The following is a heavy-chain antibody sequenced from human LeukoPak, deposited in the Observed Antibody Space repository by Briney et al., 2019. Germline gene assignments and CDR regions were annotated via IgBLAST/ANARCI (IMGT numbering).Heavy chain of an antibody. CDR1: GFTFSSYA. CDR2: ISGSGGST. J-gene: IGHJ6*03. CDR3: AKRYCSSTSCYSYYYYYYMDV. V-gene: IGHV3-23*01. Sequence: GGSLRLSCAASGFTFSSYAMSWVRQAPGKGLEWVSAISGSGGSTYYADSVKGRFTISRDNSKNTLYLQMNSLRAEDTAVYYCAKRYCSSTSCYSYYYYYYMDVWGKGTTVTVSS. D-gene: IGHD2-2*02.